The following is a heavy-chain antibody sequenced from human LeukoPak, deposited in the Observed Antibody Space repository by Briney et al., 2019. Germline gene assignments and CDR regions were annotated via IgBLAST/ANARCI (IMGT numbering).Heavy chain of an antibody. Sequence: GGSLRLSCAASGFPFSISWMHWFRQVPGKGLMWVSRITTDETTTYADSVRGRFTISRDNAKNTVYLQMNSLRVEDRAVYYCAKDWFATTDYWGQGILVTVSS. CDR3: AKDWFATTDY. V-gene: IGHV3-74*01. J-gene: IGHJ4*02. CDR1: GFPFSISW. D-gene: IGHD3-10*01. CDR2: ITTDETT.